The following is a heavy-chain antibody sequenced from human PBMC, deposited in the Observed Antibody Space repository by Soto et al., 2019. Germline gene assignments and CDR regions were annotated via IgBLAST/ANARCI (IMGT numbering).Heavy chain of an antibody. CDR3: ARFKYSSSVYYYYYMDV. CDR2: INHSGST. CDR1: GGSFSGYY. D-gene: IGHD6-6*01. J-gene: IGHJ6*03. V-gene: IGHV4-34*01. Sequence: SETLSLTCAVYGGSFSGYYWSWIRQPPGKGLEWIGEINHSGSTNYNPSLKSRVTISVDTSKNQFSLKLSSVTAADTAVYYCARFKYSSSVYYYYYMDVWGKGTTVTVSS.